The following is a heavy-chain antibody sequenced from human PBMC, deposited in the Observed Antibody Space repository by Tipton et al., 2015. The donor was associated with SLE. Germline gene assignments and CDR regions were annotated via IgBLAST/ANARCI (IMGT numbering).Heavy chain of an antibody. J-gene: IGHJ6*03. CDR1: GGSISSYY. CDR3: ARERSSTPYYYYYMDV. Sequence: TLSLTCTVSGGSISSYYWSWIRQPPGKGLEWIGYIYYSGSTNYNPSLKSRVTISVDTSKNQFSLKLSSATAADTAVYYCARERSSTPYYYYYMDVWGKGTPVTVSS. D-gene: IGHD2-2*01. V-gene: IGHV4-59*01. CDR2: IYYSGST.